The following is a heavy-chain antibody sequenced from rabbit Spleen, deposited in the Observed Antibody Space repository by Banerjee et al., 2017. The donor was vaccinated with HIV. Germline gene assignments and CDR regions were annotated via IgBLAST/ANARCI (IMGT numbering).Heavy chain of an antibody. V-gene: IGHV1S45*01. CDR2: IYGGNSANT. D-gene: IGHD4-1*01. CDR3: ARDGSGWGANFDL. J-gene: IGHJ4*01. CDR1: GFTFSSYW. Sequence: QEELEESGGGLVKPEGSLTLTCTASGFTFSSYWMRWVRQAPGKGLEWIGTIYGGNSANTYYASWAKGRFTISKTSSTTVTLQMTSLTVADTATYFCARDGSGWGANFDLWGPGTLVPS.